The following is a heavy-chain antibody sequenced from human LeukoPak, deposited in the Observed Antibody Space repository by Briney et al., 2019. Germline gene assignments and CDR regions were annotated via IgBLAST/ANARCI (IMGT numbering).Heavy chain of an antibody. D-gene: IGHD6-13*01. J-gene: IGHJ1*01. CDR2: IRPDGSGT. CDR3: TRNRVAAAGDD. Sequence: GGSLRLSCAVSGFTFSSYWMTWVRQAPGKGVEWVANIRPDGSGTYYVDSVKGRFTISRDNAKNSLYLQMNSLRTEDTAVYYCTRNRVAAAGDDWGQGTLVTVSS. V-gene: IGHV3-7*01. CDR1: GFTFSSYW.